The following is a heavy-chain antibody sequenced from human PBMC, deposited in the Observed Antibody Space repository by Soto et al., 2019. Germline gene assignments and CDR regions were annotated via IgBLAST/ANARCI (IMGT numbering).Heavy chain of an antibody. V-gene: IGHV1-18*01. CDR3: ASCGGDCYLNWFDP. J-gene: IGHJ5*02. D-gene: IGHD2-21*02. CDR2: ISTYNGNT. CDR1: GYTFSNYG. Sequence: QVQLVQSGAEVKKPGASVKVSCKASGYTFSNYGFTWVRQAPGQGLEWMGWISTYNGNTNYAQKLQGRVTMTTDTSTTTAYMELRSLRSDDTAVYYCASCGGDCYLNWFDPWGQGTLVTVSS.